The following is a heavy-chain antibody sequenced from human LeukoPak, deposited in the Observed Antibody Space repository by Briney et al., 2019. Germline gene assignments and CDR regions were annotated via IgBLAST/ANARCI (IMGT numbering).Heavy chain of an antibody. D-gene: IGHD4-17*01. J-gene: IGHJ4*02. CDR3: ARAKSSYGVTDY. CDR2: INPNSGGT. V-gene: IGHV1-2*06. CDR1: GYTFTGYY. Sequence: ASVKVSCKASGYTFTGYYMHWVRQAPEQGLEWMGRINPNSGGTNYAQKFQGRVTMTRDTSISTAYMELSRLRSDDTAVYYCARAKSSYGVTDYWGQGTLVTVSS.